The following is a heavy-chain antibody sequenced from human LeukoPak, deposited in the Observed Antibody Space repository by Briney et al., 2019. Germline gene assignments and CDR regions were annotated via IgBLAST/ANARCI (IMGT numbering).Heavy chain of an antibody. V-gene: IGHV1-46*01. CDR2: INPNGGIT. CDR3: ARDYINARAFDY. Sequence: ASVKVSCKASGYTFINYFIHWVRQAPGQGLEWMGIINPNGGITSYAQKFQGTVTMTRDTSTNTVYMELSSLRSEDTAVYYCARDYINARAFDYWGQGTLVTVSS. J-gene: IGHJ4*02. CDR1: GYTFINYF. D-gene: IGHD4-11*01.